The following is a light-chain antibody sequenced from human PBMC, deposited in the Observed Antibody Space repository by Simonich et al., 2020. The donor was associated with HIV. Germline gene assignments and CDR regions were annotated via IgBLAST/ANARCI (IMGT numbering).Light chain of an antibody. Sequence: DIVMTQSPDSLAVSLGERATINCKSRQKVLYSSNNKNDLTWYQQKPGQPPKLLIYWASTRESGVPDRFSGSGSGTDFTLTISSLQAEDVAVYYCQQYYSTPPTFGQGTKVEIK. V-gene: IGKV4-1*01. J-gene: IGKJ1*01. CDR2: WAS. CDR3: QQYYSTPPT. CDR1: QKVLYSSNNKND.